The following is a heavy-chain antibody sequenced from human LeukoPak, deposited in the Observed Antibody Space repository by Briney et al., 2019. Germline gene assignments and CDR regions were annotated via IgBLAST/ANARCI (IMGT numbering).Heavy chain of an antibody. CDR3: AKNLGLWMVKPDAFDI. D-gene: IGHD5-12*01. CDR2: IKQDGSEK. J-gene: IGHJ3*02. V-gene: IGHV3-7*03. Sequence: GGSLRLSCAASGFTFSSYWMSWVRQAPGKGLEWVANIKQDGSEKYYVDSVKGRFTISRDNTKNTLYLQMNSLRADDTAVYHCAKNLGLWMVKPDAFDIWGQGTMVTVSS. CDR1: GFTFSSYW.